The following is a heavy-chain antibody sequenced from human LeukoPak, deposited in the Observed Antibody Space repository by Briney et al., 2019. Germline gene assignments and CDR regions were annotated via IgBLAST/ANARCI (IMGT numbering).Heavy chain of an antibody. V-gene: IGHV3-15*01. J-gene: IGHJ4*02. CDR1: GFTFSNAW. CDR3: TTQYYYDSSGYYLFDY. Sequence: SPGGSLRLSCAASGFTFSNAWMSWVRQAPGKGLEWVGRIKSKTDGGTTHYAAPVKGRFTISRDDSKNTLYLQMNSLKTEDTAVYYCTTQYYYDSSGYYLFDYWGQGTLVTVSS. CDR2: IKSKTDGGTT. D-gene: IGHD3-22*01.